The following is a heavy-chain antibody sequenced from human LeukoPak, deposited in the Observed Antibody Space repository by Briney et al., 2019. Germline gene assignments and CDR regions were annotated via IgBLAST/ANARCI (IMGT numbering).Heavy chain of an antibody. J-gene: IGHJ4*02. CDR2: ISVYNGDT. CDR3: ARVSRGVNICDS. D-gene: IGHD2/OR15-2a*01. V-gene: IGHV1-18*01. CDR1: GYTFTSFD. Sequence: ASVKVSCKASGYTFTSFDISWVRQAPGQGLEWMGWISVYNGDTNYAQKLQDRVTMTTDTSTSTAYMELRSLRSDDTAVYYCARVSRGVNICDSWGQGTLVTVSS.